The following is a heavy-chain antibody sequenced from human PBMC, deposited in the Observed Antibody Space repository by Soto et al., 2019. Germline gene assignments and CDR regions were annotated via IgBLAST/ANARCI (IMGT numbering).Heavy chain of an antibody. V-gene: IGHV4-39*07. J-gene: IGHJ6*02. CDR1: GGSISSSSYY. D-gene: IGHD2-21*02. CDR2: IYYSGST. CDR3: ARAGVVTASYGMDV. Sequence: SETLSLTCTVSGGSISSSSYYWGWIRQPPGKGLEWIGSIYYSGSTYYNPSLKSRVTISVDTSKNQFSLKLSSVTAADTAVYYCARAGVVTASYGMDVWGQGTTVTVSS.